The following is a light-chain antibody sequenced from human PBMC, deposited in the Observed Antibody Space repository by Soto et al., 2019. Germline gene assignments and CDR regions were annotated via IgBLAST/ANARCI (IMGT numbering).Light chain of an antibody. J-gene: IGKJ4*01. CDR2: NAS. CDR3: QQRSNWPVT. Sequence: EIVLMQSPAALSLPPGERATIFCKTSQTISKYLVWYQQKPGQAPRLLINNASNRATGIPARFNGSGSGTDFTLTISSLEPEDFAVYYCQQRSNWPVTVGGATKV. V-gene: IGKV3-11*01. CDR1: QTISKY.